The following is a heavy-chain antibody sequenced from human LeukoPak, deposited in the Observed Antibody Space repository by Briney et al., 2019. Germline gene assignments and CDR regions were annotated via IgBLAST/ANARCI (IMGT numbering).Heavy chain of an antibody. Sequence: GESLRLSCAASGFTFSSYGMHWVRQAPGKGLEWVAFIRYDGSNKYYADSVKGRFTISRDNPKNTLYLQMNSLRAEDTAVYYCAKERDTAMVTIDYWGQGTLVTVSS. D-gene: IGHD5-18*01. V-gene: IGHV3-30*02. CDR2: IRYDGSNK. J-gene: IGHJ4*02. CDR3: AKERDTAMVTIDY. CDR1: GFTFSSYG.